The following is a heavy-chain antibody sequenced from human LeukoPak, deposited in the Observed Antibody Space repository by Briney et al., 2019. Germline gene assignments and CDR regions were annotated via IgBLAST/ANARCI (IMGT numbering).Heavy chain of an antibody. CDR1: GFIISSNY. CDR2: IYSNGDT. J-gene: IGHJ6*03. D-gene: IGHD3-3*01. V-gene: IGHV3-66*01. CDR3: AKDRQYYDFWTGYRGVDEIGDYYMDV. Sequence: PGGSLRLSCAASGFIISSNYISWVRQTPGKGLEWVSFIYSNGDTYYADSVKGRFSITRDKSKNTLYLQMNSLRAEDTAVYYCAKDRQYYDFWTGYRGVDEIGDYYMDVWGKGTTVTVSS.